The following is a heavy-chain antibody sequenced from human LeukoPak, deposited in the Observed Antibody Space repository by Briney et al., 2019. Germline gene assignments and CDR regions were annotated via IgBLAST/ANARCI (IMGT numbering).Heavy chain of an antibody. CDR1: GGSISLSYYY. Sequence: PSETLSLTCSVSGGSISLSYYYWGWIRQPPGKALEWIGSVYYSGTTSYNPSLKSRVTISVDMSKNHFSLRLSSVTAADTAMYYCARSDYCSSTSCYVFDYWGQGTLVTVSS. CDR3: ARSDYCSSTSCYVFDY. J-gene: IGHJ4*02. V-gene: IGHV4-39*07. D-gene: IGHD2-2*01. CDR2: VYYSGTT.